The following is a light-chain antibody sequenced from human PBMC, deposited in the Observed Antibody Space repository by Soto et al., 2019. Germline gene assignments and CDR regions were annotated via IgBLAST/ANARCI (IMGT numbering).Light chain of an antibody. CDR1: SGHSSYA. CDR3: QTWGTGIHVV. CDR2: LDSDGSH. V-gene: IGLV4-69*01. Sequence: QTVVTQSPSASASLGASVKLTCTLSSGHSSYAIAWHQQQPEKGPRYLMKLDSDGSHTKGDAIPDRFSGSSSGADRYLTISSLQSEDEADYYCQTWGTGIHVVFGGGTKLTVL. J-gene: IGLJ2*01.